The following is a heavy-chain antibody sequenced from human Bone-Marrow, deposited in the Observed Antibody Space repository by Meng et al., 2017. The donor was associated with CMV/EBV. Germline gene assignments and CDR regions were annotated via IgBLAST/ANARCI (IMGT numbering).Heavy chain of an antibody. CDR1: GFTFSNAW. D-gene: IGHD2-8*01. CDR2: IQSGSWRT. CDR3: AKDYIVRGGLFDY. J-gene: IGHJ4*02. Sequence: GGSLRLSCAASGFTFSNAWMSWVRQAPGKGLEWVSVIQSGSWRTYYADSVKGRFTISRDNSQNTLYLQMNSLRAEDTAIYYCAKDYIVRGGLFDYWGQGTLVTVSS. V-gene: IGHV3-23*03.